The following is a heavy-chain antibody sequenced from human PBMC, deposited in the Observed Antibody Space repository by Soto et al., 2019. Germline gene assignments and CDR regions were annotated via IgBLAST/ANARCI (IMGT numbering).Heavy chain of an antibody. CDR3: AREYCSSTSCLNYYYYGMDV. Sequence: GGSLRLSCAASGFTFSSYSMNWVRQAPGKGLEWVSYISSSSSTIYYADSVKGRFTISRDNAKNSLYLQMNSLRDEDTAAYYCAREYCSSTSCLNYYYYGMDVWGQGTTVTVSS. CDR1: GFTFSSYS. D-gene: IGHD2-2*01. CDR2: ISSSSSTI. J-gene: IGHJ6*02. V-gene: IGHV3-48*02.